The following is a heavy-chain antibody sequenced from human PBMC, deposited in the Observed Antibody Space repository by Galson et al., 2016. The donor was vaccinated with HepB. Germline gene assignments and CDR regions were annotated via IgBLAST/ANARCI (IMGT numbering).Heavy chain of an antibody. Sequence: QSGAEVKKPGESLRISCQGSGFSFISHWISWVRQTPGKGLEWMGRIDPKDSYTKYSPSFQGHVTLSVDKSSSTAYLQWSSLKASDTAMYYCAKHESYLLDFWGQGTPVTVSS. J-gene: IGHJ4*02. CDR2: IDPKDSYT. CDR3: AKHESYLLDF. D-gene: IGHD3-10*01. CDR1: GFSFISHW. V-gene: IGHV5-10-1*01.